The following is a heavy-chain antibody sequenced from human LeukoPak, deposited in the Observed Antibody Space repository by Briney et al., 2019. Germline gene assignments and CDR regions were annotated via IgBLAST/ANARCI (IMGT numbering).Heavy chain of an antibody. V-gene: IGHV3-64D*06. CDR2: ISNNGGTT. Sequence: GGSLRLSCAASGFTFSTYAMHWVRQAPGKGLEYVSAISNNGGTTYYADSVRGRFTISRDNSENTLYLQMSSLRAEDTAVYYCAKPRDIDSWAFDVWGQGTMVTVS. J-gene: IGHJ3*01. CDR1: GFTFSTYA. CDR3: AKPRDIDSWAFDV. D-gene: IGHD2-15*01.